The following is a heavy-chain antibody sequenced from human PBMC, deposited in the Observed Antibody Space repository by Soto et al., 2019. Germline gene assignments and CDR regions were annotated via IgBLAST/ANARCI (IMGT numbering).Heavy chain of an antibody. CDR1: GGSISSYY. D-gene: IGHD3-22*01. CDR3: AREYDSSGYWSSALDI. J-gene: IGHJ3*02. CDR2: IYYSGST. V-gene: IGHV4-59*01. Sequence: SETLSLTCTVSGGSISSYYWSWIRQPPGKGLEWIGYIYYSGSTNYNPSLKSRVTISVDTSKNQFSLKLSSVTAADTAVYYCAREYDSSGYWSSALDIWGQGTMVTVSS.